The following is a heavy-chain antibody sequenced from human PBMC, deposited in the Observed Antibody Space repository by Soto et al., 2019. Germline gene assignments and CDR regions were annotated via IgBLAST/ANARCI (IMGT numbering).Heavy chain of an antibody. Sequence: EVQLVESGGGLVQPGGSLRLSCAASGFTFSDHYMDWVRQAPGKGLEWVGRTRNKANSYTTEYAASVKGRFTISRDDSKNSLYLQMNSLKTEDTAVYYCARNLPYYYGSGSYTVWGQGTLVTVSS. CDR1: GFTFSDHY. V-gene: IGHV3-72*01. D-gene: IGHD3-10*01. CDR2: TRNKANSYTT. CDR3: ARNLPYYYGSGSYTV. J-gene: IGHJ4*02.